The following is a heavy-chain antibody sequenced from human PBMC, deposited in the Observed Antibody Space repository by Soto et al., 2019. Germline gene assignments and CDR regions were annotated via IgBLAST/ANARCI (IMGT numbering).Heavy chain of an antibody. D-gene: IGHD3-22*01. CDR2: INPSGGST. Sequence: GQGLEWMGIINPSGGSTSYAQKFQGRVTMTRDTSTSTVYMELSSLRSEDTAVYYCARDISIVARGMDVWGQGTTVTVSS. V-gene: IGHV1-46*01. J-gene: IGHJ6*02. CDR3: ARDISIVARGMDV.